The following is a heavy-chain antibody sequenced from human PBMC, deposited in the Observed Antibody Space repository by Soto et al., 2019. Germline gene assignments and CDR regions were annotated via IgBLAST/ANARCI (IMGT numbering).Heavy chain of an antibody. CDR1: GGSISSGGYY. D-gene: IGHD2-2*01. V-gene: IGHV4-31*03. Sequence: LSLTCTVSGGSISSGGYYWSWIRQHPGKGLEWIGYIYYSGSTYYNPSLKSRVTISVDTSKNQFSLKLSSVTAADTAVYYCACGDLDIVVVPAAIAWGQGTLVTVSS. CDR2: IYYSGST. J-gene: IGHJ4*02. CDR3: ACGDLDIVVVPAAIA.